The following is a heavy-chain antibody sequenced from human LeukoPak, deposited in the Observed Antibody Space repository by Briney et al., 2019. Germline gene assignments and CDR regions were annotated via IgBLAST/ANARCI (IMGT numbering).Heavy chain of an antibody. V-gene: IGHV1-2*02. D-gene: IGHD2-2*01. CDR1: GYTFTGYY. Sequence: ASVKVSCKASGYTFTGYYMHWVRQALGQGLEWMGWINPNSGGTNYAQKFQGRVTMTRDTSISTAYMELSRLRSDDTAVYYCARESRCSSTSCYSVFDYWGQGTLVTVSS. J-gene: IGHJ4*02. CDR2: INPNSGGT. CDR3: ARESRCSSTSCYSVFDY.